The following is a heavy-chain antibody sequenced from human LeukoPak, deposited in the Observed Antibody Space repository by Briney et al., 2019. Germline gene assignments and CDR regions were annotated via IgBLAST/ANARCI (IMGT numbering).Heavy chain of an antibody. CDR2: INHSGST. Sequence: PSETLSLTCAVYGGSFSGYYWSWIRQPPGKGLEWIGEINHSGSTNYNPSLKSRVTISVDTSKNQFSLKLSSVTAADTAVYYCARGEGYCSSTSCHYPHRRLGYFDYRGQGTLVTVSS. CDR1: GGSFSGYY. V-gene: IGHV4-34*01. CDR3: ARGEGYCSSTSCHYPHRRLGYFDY. J-gene: IGHJ4*02. D-gene: IGHD2-2*01.